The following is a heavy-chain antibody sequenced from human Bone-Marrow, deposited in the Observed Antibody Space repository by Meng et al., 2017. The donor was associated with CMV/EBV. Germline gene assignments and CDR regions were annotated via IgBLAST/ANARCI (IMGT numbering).Heavy chain of an antibody. CDR2: ISAYNGNT. CDR1: GYTFTSYG. Sequence: ASVKVSCKASGYTFTSYGISWVRQAPGQGLEWMGWISAYNGNTNYAQKLQGRVTMTTDTSTSTAYMELRSLRSDDTAVYHCARDAQLGGWGDHYFYYGMDVWGQGTTVNCSS. V-gene: IGHV1-18*01. J-gene: IGHJ6*02. CDR3: ARDAQLGGWGDHYFYYGMDV. D-gene: IGHD2-2*01.